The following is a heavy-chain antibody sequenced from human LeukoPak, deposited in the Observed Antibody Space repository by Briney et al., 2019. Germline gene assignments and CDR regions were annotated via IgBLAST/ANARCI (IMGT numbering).Heavy chain of an antibody. CDR3: ARHRWELLYYFDY. CDR1: GYSISSGYY. J-gene: IGHJ4*02. V-gene: IGHV4-38-2*01. Sequence: SETLSLTCAVSGYSISSGYYWGWIRQPPGKGLERIGSIYHSGSTYYNPSLKSRVTISVDTSKNQFSLKLSSVTAADTAVYYCARHRWELLYYFDYWGQGTLVTVSS. CDR2: IYHSGST. D-gene: IGHD1-26*01.